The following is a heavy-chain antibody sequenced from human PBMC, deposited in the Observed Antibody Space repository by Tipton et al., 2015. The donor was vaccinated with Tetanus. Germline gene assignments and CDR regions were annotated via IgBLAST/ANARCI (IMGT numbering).Heavy chain of an antibody. Sequence: LRLSCAVYGGSFSGYYWSWIRQPPGKGLEWIGEINHSRSTNYNPSLKSRVTISVDTSKNQFSLKLSSVTAADTAVYYCARANGPGSYLDYWGQGTLVTVSS. V-gene: IGHV4-34*01. CDR1: GGSFSGYY. D-gene: IGHD2-8*01. CDR3: ARANGPGSYLDY. J-gene: IGHJ4*02. CDR2: INHSRST.